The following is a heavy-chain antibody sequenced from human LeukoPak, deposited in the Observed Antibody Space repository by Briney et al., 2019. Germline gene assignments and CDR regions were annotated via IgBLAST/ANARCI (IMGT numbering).Heavy chain of an antibody. V-gene: IGHV3-73*01. CDR1: GFTFGDSA. J-gene: IGHJ3*02. Sequence: PGGSLRLSCAASGFTFGDSAVHWVRQASGKGLEWVGRIRSKAKSYATAYAASVKGRFTISRDDSETTAYLQMNSLKTEDTAVYYCTHYYDGSGYYGAFDSWGQGTMVTVSS. CDR3: THYYDGSGYYGAFDS. CDR2: IRSKAKSYAT. D-gene: IGHD3-22*01.